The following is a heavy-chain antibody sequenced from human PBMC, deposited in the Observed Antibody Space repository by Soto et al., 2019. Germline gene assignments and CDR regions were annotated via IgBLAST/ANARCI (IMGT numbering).Heavy chain of an antibody. J-gene: IGHJ6*02. Sequence: QVQLQESGPGLVKPSETLSLTCTVSGGSISSYYWSWIRQPAGKGLEWIGRIYTSGSTNYNPSLKSRVTMSVDTSKNQFSLKLSSVTAADTAVYYCARDSYRPGGVVVPAANIRGYYYYGMDVWGQGTTVTVSS. CDR1: GGSISSYY. D-gene: IGHD2-2*01. CDR3: ARDSYRPGGVVVPAANIRGYYYYGMDV. V-gene: IGHV4-4*07. CDR2: IYTSGST.